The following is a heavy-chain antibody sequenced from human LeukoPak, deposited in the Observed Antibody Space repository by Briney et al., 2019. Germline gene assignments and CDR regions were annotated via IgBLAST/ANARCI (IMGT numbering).Heavy chain of an antibody. CDR2: ISGSGGST. CDR3: ARMSASYFGY. V-gene: IGHV3-23*01. Sequence: PGGSLRLSCAASGFTFSSYAMRWVRQAPGKGLEWVSAISGSGGSTYYADSVKGRFTISRDNSKNTLYLQMNSLRVEDTAVYYCARMSASYFGYWGQGTLVTVSS. J-gene: IGHJ4*02. CDR1: GFTFSSYA. D-gene: IGHD3-3*01.